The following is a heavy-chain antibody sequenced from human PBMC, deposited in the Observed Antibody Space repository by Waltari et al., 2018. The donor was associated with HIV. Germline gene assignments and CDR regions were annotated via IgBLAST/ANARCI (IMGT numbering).Heavy chain of an antibody. Sequence: EVHLLESGGGLVKPGGSLRLSCEVSGFTFSNFSMNWVRQAPGKGLVGFSSISSSHTQMSYADSVKGRFTIFRDNAKKSLYLQMNSLRDEDTAVYYCVRGAGRDLLLFGGDFWGQGTLVTVSS. CDR3: VRGAGRDLLLFGGDF. D-gene: IGHD3-16*01. CDR1: GFTFSNFS. CDR2: ISSSHTQM. J-gene: IGHJ4*02. V-gene: IGHV3-21*01.